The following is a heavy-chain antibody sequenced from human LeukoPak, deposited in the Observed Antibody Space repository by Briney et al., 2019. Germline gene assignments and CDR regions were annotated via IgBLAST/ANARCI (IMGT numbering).Heavy chain of an antibody. Sequence: ASVKVSCKASGYTFTSYGISWVRQAPGQGLEWMGWISAYNGNTNYAQRLQGRVTMTTDTSTSTAYMELRSLRSDDTAVYYCARGRRLRLTYYYYYYMDVWGKGTTVTISS. CDR2: ISAYNGNT. CDR3: ARGRRLRLTYYYYYYMDV. J-gene: IGHJ6*03. D-gene: IGHD3-16*01. V-gene: IGHV1-18*01. CDR1: GYTFTSYG.